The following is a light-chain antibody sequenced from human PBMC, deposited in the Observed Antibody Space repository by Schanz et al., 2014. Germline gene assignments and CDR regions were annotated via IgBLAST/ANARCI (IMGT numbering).Light chain of an antibody. CDR3: GSYAGNINWV. CDR1: SSDVGAYNY. CDR2: DVT. Sequence: QSALTQPPSASGSPGQSVTISCTGTSSDVGAYNYGSWYQQHPGKAPKLIISDVTRRPSGVPDRFSGSKSDNTASLTVSGLQVEDEADYYCGSYAGNINWVFGGGTKLTVL. V-gene: IGLV2-8*01. J-gene: IGLJ3*02.